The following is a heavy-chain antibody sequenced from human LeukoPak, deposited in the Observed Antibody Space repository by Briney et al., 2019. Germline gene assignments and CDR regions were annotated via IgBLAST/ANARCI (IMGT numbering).Heavy chain of an antibody. V-gene: IGHV3-21*01. D-gene: IGHD2-2*02. CDR2: ILSSSSSI. Sequence: GGSLRLSCAASELTFSTYSMNWVRQAPENGLEWVSSILSSSSSIYYADSVKGRFTISRDNAKNSLYLQMNSLRAEDTAVYYCARAYCSSTSCYTPDAFDIWGQGTMVTVSS. CDR3: ARAYCSSTSCYTPDAFDI. CDR1: ELTFSTYS. J-gene: IGHJ3*02.